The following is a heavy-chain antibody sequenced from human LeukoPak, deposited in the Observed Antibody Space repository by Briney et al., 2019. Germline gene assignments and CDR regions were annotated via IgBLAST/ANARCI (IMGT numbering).Heavy chain of an antibody. J-gene: IGHJ4*02. CDR1: GFTFNNYA. CDR3: AKRYLGASGNYNFDY. D-gene: IGHD1-26*01. V-gene: IGHV3-23*01. Sequence: GGSLRLSCAASGFTFNNYAMSWVRQAPGKGQEWVSAIPGSGDRTYYADSVKGRFTISRDDSKNTLYLQMSNLRAEDTAVYYCAKRYLGASGNYNFDYWGQGTLVTVSS. CDR2: IPGSGDRT.